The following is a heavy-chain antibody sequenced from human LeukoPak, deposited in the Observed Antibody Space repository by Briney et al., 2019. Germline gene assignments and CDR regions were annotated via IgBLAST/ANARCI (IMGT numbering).Heavy chain of an antibody. CDR3: ARERSTSSRNWFDP. J-gene: IGHJ5*02. CDR1: GFTFSDYY. Sequence: GGSLILSCAASGFTFSDYYMSWIRQAPGKGLEWVSDISSSGSTIYYADSVKGRFTISRDNAKNSLYLQMNSLRAEDTAVYYCARERSTSSRNWFDPWGQGTLVTVSS. D-gene: IGHD2-2*01. CDR2: ISSSGSTI. V-gene: IGHV3-11*01.